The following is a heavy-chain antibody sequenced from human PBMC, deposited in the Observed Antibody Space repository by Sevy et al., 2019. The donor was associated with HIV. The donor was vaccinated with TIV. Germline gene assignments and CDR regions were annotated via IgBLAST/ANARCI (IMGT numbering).Heavy chain of an antibody. D-gene: IGHD2-21*01. CDR2: IRSKTAGGAT. Sequence: GGSLRLSCAASGFTFSDAWMSWVRQAPGKGLEWVGRIRSKTAGGATDYAAPVKGRFTISRDDAKNTLFLQMNSLKTEDTAIYYCTTAPFMIIMGRIALDIGGQGALVTVSS. CDR3: TTAPFMIIMGRIALDI. V-gene: IGHV3-15*01. CDR1: GFTFSDAW. J-gene: IGHJ3*02.